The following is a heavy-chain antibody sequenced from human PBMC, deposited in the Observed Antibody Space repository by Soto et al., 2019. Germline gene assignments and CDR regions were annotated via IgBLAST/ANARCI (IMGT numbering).Heavy chain of an antibody. CDR1: GFTFSSYW. CDR3: ARSSIFGVIRPVHGLDI. J-gene: IGHJ3*02. Sequence: PGGSLRLSCAASGFTFSSYWISWVRQAPGKGLEWVANIKQDGSEKYYVDSVKGRLIISRDNAKKLLYLQMNSLRAEDTAVYYCARSSIFGVIRPVHGLDIWGQGTVVTVSS. D-gene: IGHD3-3*01. V-gene: IGHV3-7*03. CDR2: IKQDGSEK.